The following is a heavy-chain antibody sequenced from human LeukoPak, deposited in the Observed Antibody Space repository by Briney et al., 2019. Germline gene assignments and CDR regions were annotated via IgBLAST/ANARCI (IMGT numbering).Heavy chain of an antibody. V-gene: IGHV4-59*01. D-gene: IGHD1-26*01. CDR2: IYSSGST. CDR1: GDSISSYY. CDR3: AREESIGSYQFLHDH. Sequence: SETLSLTCTVSGDSISSYYWSWIRQPPGKGLEWIGYIYSSGSTNYNPSLKSRVTISVDTSKNQFPLKLSSVTAADTAVYYCAREESIGSYQFLHDHWGQGTLVTVSS. J-gene: IGHJ4*02.